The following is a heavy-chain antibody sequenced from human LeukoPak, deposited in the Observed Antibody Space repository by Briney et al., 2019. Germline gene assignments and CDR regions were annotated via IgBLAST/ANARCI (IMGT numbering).Heavy chain of an antibody. D-gene: IGHD6-13*01. CDR2: FDPEDGET. J-gene: IGHJ6*02. V-gene: IGHV1-24*01. CDR3: ATDGLAAGTGGYYYGMDV. CDR1: GYTLTELS. Sequence: VASVKVSCKVSGYTLTELSMHWVRQAPGKGLAWMGGFDPEDGETIYAQKFQGRVTMTEDTSTDTAYMELSSLRSEDTAVYYCATDGLAAGTGGYYYGMDVWGQGTTVTVSS.